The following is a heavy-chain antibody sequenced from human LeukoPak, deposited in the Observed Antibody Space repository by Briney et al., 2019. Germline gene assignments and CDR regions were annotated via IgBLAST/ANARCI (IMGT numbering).Heavy chain of an antibody. J-gene: IGHJ4*02. V-gene: IGHV3-30*04. CDR1: GFTFSRYA. CDR2: ISYDGSTK. CDR3: AGHFGAWHYFDY. D-gene: IGHD3-3*01. Sequence: GGSLRLSCAASGFTFSRYAMHWVRQAPGKGLEWVALISYDGSTKYSTDSVKGRFTISRDNSKNTLYLQMNSLRPEDTAVYYCAGHFGAWHYFDYWGQGTLVTVSS.